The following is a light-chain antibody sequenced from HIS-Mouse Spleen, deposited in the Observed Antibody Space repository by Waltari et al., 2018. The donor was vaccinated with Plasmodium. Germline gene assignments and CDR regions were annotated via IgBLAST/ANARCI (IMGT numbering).Light chain of an antibody. CDR2: AAS. CDR3: LQDYNYPYT. V-gene: IGKV1-6*01. J-gene: IGKJ2*01. CDR1: QGIRND. Sequence: AIQMTQSPSSQSASVGDRVTITCRASQGIRNDLGWYQQKPGKAPKLLISAASSLQSGVPSRFSGSGSGTDFTLTISSLQPEDFATYYCLQDYNYPYTFGQGTKLEIK.